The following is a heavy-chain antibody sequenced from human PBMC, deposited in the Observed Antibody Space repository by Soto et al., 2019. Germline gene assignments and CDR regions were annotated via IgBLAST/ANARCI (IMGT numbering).Heavy chain of an antibody. CDR1: SDSISSYY. CDR3: ARAVGDPIHYLDY. V-gene: IGHV4-59*08. CDR2: TDYSGNT. D-gene: IGHD6-19*01. Sequence: PSETLSLTCTVSSDSISSYYWIWIRQSPGKGLEWIGYTDYSGNTNYNPSLKSRVTISGDTSKNQFSLRLSSVTAADTAVYYCARAVGDPIHYLDYWGQGTLVTVSS. J-gene: IGHJ4*02.